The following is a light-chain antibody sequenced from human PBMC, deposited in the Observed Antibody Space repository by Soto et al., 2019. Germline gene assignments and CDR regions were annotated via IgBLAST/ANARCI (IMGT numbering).Light chain of an antibody. CDR1: SSNIGAGYD. V-gene: IGLV1-40*01. Sequence: QSVLTQPPSVSGAPGQRVTISCTGSSSNIGAGYDVHWYQQLPGKAPKLLIYGNSNRPSGVPDRFSGSKSGTSASLAITGLQAEDEADYYCQSYDSRLGGYVFGTGTKLTVL. CDR2: GNS. J-gene: IGLJ1*01. CDR3: QSYDSRLGGYV.